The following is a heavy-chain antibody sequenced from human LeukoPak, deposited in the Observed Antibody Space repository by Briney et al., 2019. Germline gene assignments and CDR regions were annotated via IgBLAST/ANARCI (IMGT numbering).Heavy chain of an antibody. V-gene: IGHV4-39*07. CDR2: IYYSGST. CDR1: GGSISSSSYY. J-gene: IGHJ4*02. CDR3: ARVEPPLRSSRLYYFDY. Sequence: SETLSLTCTVSGGSISSSSYYWGWIRQPPGKGLEWIGSIYYSGSTYYNPSLKSRVTISVDTSKNQFSLKLSSVTAADTAVYYCARVEPPLRSSRLYYFDYWGQGTLVTVSS. D-gene: IGHD6-13*01.